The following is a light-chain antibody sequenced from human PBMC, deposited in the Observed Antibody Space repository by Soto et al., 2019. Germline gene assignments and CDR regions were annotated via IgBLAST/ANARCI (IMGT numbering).Light chain of an antibody. Sequence: DIQMTQSPSSLSASVGDRVTITCRASQGISTYLNWYQQKPGKAPKVLIYEASSLQSGVPSRFSGSGSGTDFILTITSPQPEDFATYYCQQSYNTPRTFGQGTKVDIK. CDR1: QGISTY. J-gene: IGKJ1*01. V-gene: IGKV1-39*01. CDR3: QQSYNTPRT. CDR2: EAS.